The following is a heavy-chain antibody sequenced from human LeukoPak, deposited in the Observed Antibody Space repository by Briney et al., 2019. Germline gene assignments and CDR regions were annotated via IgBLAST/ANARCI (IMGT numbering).Heavy chain of an antibody. CDR3: ARDQGGYPDI. CDR1: GYTFTGYY. CDR2: IIPIFGTA. D-gene: IGHD3-22*01. J-gene: IGHJ3*02. Sequence: SVKVSCKASGYTFTGYYMHWVRQAPGQGLEWMGGIIPIFGTANYAQKFQGRVTITADKSTSTAYMELSSLRSEDTAVYYCARDQGGYPDIWGQGTMVTVSS. V-gene: IGHV1-69*06.